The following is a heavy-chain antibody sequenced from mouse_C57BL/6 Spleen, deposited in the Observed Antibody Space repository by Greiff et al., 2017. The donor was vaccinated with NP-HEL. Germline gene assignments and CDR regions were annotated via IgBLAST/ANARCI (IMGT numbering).Heavy chain of an antibody. CDR1: GYTFTDYH. CDR3: ERYNDGYYDYAMDY. D-gene: IGHD2-3*01. CDR2: INPNNGGT. Sequence: EVQLQQSGPELVKPGASVKIPCKASGYTFTDYHMDWVKQSHGKSLEWIGDINPNNGGTIYNQKFKGKATLTVDKSSSTAYLELRSLTSEDTAVYYCERYNDGYYDYAMDYWGQGTSVTVAS. J-gene: IGHJ4*01. V-gene: IGHV1-18*01.